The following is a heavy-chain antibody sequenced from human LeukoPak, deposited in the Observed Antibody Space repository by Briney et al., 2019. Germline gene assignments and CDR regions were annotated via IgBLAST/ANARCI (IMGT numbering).Heavy chain of an antibody. V-gene: IGHV1-2*02. CDR3: AREVDSKGSVIIGDY. J-gene: IGHJ4*02. CDR1: GYTFTGYY. D-gene: IGHD3-10*01. Sequence: ASVKVSCKASGYTFTGYYMHWVRQAPGQGLEWMGWINPNSGGTNYAQKFQGRVTMTRDTSISTAYMELSRLRSDDTAVYYCAREVDSKGSVIIGDYWGQGTLVTVSS. CDR2: INPNSGGT.